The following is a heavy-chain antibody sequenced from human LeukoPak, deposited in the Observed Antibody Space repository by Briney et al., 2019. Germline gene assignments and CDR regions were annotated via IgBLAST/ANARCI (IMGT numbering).Heavy chain of an antibody. CDR2: IIPIFGTA. CDR3: ARVEMATFGYYFDY. J-gene: IGHJ4*02. D-gene: IGHD5-24*01. V-gene: IGHV1-69*05. Sequence: PWASVKVSCKASGGTFSSYAISWLRQAPGQGLEWMGGIIPIFGTANYAQKFQGRVTITTDESTSTAYMELSSLRSEDTAVYYCARVEMATFGYYFDYWGQGTLVTVSS. CDR1: GGTFSSYA.